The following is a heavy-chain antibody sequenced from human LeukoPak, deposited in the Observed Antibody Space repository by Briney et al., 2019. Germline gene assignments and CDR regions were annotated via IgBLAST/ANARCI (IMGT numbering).Heavy chain of an antibody. CDR3: ARALGPNDYVWGSYRSYYFDY. V-gene: IGHV4-34*01. Sequence: SETLSLTCAVYGGSFSGYYWSWIRQPPGKGLEWIGEINHGGSTNYNPSLKSRVTISVDTSKNQFSLKLSSVTAADTAVYYCARALGPNDYVWGSYRSYYFDYWGQGTLVTVSS. D-gene: IGHD3-16*02. CDR1: GGSFSGYY. J-gene: IGHJ4*02. CDR2: INHGGST.